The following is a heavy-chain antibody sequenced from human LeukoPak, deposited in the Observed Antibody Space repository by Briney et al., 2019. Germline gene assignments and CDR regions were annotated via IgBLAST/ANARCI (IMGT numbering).Heavy chain of an antibody. CDR1: GYTFTSYA. CDR3: ARERYCSGGSCYPRAFDY. J-gene: IGHJ4*02. V-gene: IGHV1-3*01. Sequence: GASVKVSCKASGYTFTSYAMHWVRQAPGQRLEWMGWINAGNGNTKYSQKFQGRVTITADESTSTAYMELSSLRSEDTAVYYCARERYCSGGSCYPRAFDYWGQGTLVTVSS. CDR2: INAGNGNT. D-gene: IGHD2-15*01.